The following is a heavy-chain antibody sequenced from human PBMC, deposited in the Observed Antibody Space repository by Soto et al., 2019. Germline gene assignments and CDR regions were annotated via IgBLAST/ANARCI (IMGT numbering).Heavy chain of an antibody. J-gene: IGHJ6*03. CDR2: IYYSGST. Sequence: SETLSLTCTVSGGSISSSSYYWGWIRQPPGKGLEWIGSIYYSGSTYYNPSLKSRDTISVDTSKNQFSLKLSSVTAADTAVYYCARVYGDYYYYYMDVWGKGTTVTVSS. D-gene: IGHD4-17*01. CDR1: GGSISSSSYY. CDR3: ARVYGDYYYYYMDV. V-gene: IGHV4-39*01.